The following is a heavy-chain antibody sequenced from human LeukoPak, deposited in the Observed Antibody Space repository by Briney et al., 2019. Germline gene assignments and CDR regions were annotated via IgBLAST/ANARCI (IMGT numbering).Heavy chain of an antibody. CDR2: ISGSGGST. Sequence: GGSLRLSCAASGFTFSSYAMSWVRQAPGKGLEWVSAISGSGGSTYYADSVKGRFTISRDNSKNTLYLQMNSLRAEDTAVYYCAKDRAYLGVPAATIFDYWGQGTLVTVSS. V-gene: IGHV3-23*01. D-gene: IGHD2-2*01. CDR1: GFTFSSYA. CDR3: AKDRAYLGVPAATIFDY. J-gene: IGHJ4*02.